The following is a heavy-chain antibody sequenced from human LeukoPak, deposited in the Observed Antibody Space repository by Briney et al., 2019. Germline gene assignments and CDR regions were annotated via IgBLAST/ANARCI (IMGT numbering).Heavy chain of an antibody. CDR3: ARTSSSWYWYMDV. D-gene: IGHD6-13*01. CDR2: IYYSGST. Sequence: KSSETLPLTCSVSGGSISSDYWSWIRQPPGKGLEWIGYIYYSGSTNYNPTLKSRVTISVDTSKNQFSLKLSSVTAADTAVYYCARTSSSWYWYMDVWGKGTTVTVSS. V-gene: IGHV4-59*01. J-gene: IGHJ6*03. CDR1: GGSISSDY.